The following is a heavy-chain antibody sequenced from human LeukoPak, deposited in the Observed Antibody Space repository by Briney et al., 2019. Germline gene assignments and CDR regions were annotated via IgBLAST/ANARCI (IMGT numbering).Heavy chain of an antibody. V-gene: IGHV3-30*18. CDR2: ISYDGSNK. D-gene: IGHD5-12*01. Sequence: GGSLRLSCAASGFTFSSYGMHWVRQAPGKGLGWVAVISYDGSNKYYADSVKGRFTIFRDNTKNTLYLQMNSLRAEDTAVYYCAKASLRFRLTGYGMDVWGQGTTVTVSS. CDR3: AKASLRFRLTGYGMDV. J-gene: IGHJ6*02. CDR1: GFTFSSYG.